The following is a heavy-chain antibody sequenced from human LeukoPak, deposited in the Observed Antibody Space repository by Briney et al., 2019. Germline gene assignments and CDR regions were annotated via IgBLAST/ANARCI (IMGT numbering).Heavy chain of an antibody. CDR1: GFTFGDYA. Sequence: GGSLRLSCTPSGFTFGDYAMSWFRQAPGKGLEWEGFIRSKTYGGTTEYATSVKGRFTISRDDSKNIAYLHMNSLQTEDTAVYYCALCGGDCYNPPYSFDYWGQGTLVTVSS. D-gene: IGHD2-21*01. CDR3: ALCGGDCYNPPYSFDY. V-gene: IGHV3-49*03. CDR2: IRSKTYGGTT. J-gene: IGHJ4*02.